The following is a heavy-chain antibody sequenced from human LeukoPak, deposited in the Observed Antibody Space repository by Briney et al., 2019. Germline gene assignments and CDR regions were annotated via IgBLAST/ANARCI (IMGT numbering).Heavy chain of an antibody. J-gene: IGHJ5*02. CDR1: GYAISGGYY. Sequence: SDTLSLTCTVSGYAISGGYYWGWIRQPPGKGPEWIGSIYHSGNTFYNPSLKSRVTISVDTSKNQFSLKLSSVTAADTAVYYCAGVLAAEEGFDPWGQGTLVTVSS. V-gene: IGHV4-38-2*02. CDR2: IYHSGNT. D-gene: IGHD6-13*01. CDR3: AGVLAAEEGFDP.